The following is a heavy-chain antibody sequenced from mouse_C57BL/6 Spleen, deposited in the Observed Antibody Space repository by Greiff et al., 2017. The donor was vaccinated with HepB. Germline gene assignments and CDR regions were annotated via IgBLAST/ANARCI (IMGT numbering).Heavy chain of an antibody. J-gene: IGHJ2*01. V-gene: IGHV1-82*01. D-gene: IGHD4-1*01. CDR1: GYAFSSSW. Sequence: VQLQQSGLELVKPGASVKISCKASGYAFSSSWMNWVKQRPGKGLEWIGRIYPGDGDTNYNGKFKGKATLTADKSSSTAYMQLSSLTSEDSAVYFCARSNWDGYYFDYWGQGTTLTVSS. CDR2: IYPGDGDT. CDR3: ARSNWDGYYFDY.